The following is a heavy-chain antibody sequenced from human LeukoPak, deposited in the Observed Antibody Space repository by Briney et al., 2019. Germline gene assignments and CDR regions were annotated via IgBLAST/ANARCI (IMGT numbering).Heavy chain of an antibody. CDR3: ARRGSVQVIDP. CDR1: GFTFSSSW. CDR2: INSDGSST. V-gene: IGHV3-74*03. D-gene: IGHD3-10*01. J-gene: IGHJ5*02. Sequence: GGSLRLSCVASGFTFSSSWMHWVRQAPGKGLVWVSRINSDGSSTTYADSVKGRFTVSRDSAKNTLYLQMNSLRVEDTAVYYCARRGSVQVIDPWGQGTLVTVSS.